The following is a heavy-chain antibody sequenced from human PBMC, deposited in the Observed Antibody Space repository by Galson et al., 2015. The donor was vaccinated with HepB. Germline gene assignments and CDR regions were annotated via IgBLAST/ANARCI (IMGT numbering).Heavy chain of an antibody. J-gene: IGHJ4*02. CDR3: ARALNGAYDY. V-gene: IGHV3-7*03. CDR1: GFTFSSYW. CDR2: ILPDGSEQ. Sequence: SLRLSCAASGFTFSSYWMTWLRQAPGKGLEGVANILPDGSEQYYADSMKGRFIISRDNAKNSLYLQMNSLRGEDTAVYYCARALNGAYDYWGQGTLVIVSA. D-gene: IGHD2-8*01.